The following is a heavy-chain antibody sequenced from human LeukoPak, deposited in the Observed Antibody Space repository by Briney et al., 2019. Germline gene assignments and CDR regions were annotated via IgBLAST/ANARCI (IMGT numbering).Heavy chain of an antibody. Sequence: SVKVSCKASGGTFGSYAISWVRQTPGQGLEWMGRIIPILGIANYAQKFQGRVTITADKSTSTAYMELSSLRSEDTAVYYCAREPGGYHGYFDYWGQGTLVTVSS. D-gene: IGHD2-2*01. J-gene: IGHJ4*02. CDR2: IIPILGIA. CDR1: GGTFGSYA. CDR3: AREPGGYHGYFDY. V-gene: IGHV1-69*04.